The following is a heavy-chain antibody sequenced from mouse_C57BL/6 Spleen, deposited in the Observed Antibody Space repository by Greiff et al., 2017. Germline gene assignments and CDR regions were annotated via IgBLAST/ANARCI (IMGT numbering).Heavy chain of an antibody. J-gene: IGHJ3*01. V-gene: IGHV1-82*01. D-gene: IGHD2-5*01. Sequence: VKLQESGPELVKPGASVKISCKASGYAFSSSWMNWVKQRPGKGLEWIGRIYPGDGDTNYNGKFKGKATLTADKSSSTAYMQLSSLTSEDSAVYFCARPYSNYEAWFAYWGQGTLVTVSA. CDR2: IYPGDGDT. CDR3: ARPYSNYEAWFAY. CDR1: GYAFSSSW.